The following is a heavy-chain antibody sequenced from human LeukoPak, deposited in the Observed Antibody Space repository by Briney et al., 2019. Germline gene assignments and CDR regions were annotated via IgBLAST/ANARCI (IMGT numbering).Heavy chain of an antibody. CDR2: IKSSGSS. V-gene: IGHV4-4*09. CDR1: GGSVSSYY. J-gene: IGHJ4*02. D-gene: IGHD1-26*01. Sequence: SETLSLTCTVSGGSVSSYYWSWIRQPPGKGLEWIGYIKSSGSSNYNPSLKSRVTISVDTSKNQFSLKLSSVTAADTAVYYCARRRSSDYWGQGTLVTVSS. CDR3: ARRRSSDY.